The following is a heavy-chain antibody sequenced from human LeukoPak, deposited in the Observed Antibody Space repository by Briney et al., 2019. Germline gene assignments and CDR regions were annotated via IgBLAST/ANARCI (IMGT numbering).Heavy chain of an antibody. CDR3: ARGGMEVSRPLYFDY. CDR2: IIPIFGTA. D-gene: IGHD3-16*01. V-gene: IGHV1-69*05. Sequence: ASVKVSCKASGATFSSYAISWVRQAPGQGLEWMGGIIPIFGTANYAQKFQGRVTITTDESTSTAYMELSSLRSEDTAVYYCARGGMEVSRPLYFDYWGQGTLVTVSS. J-gene: IGHJ4*02. CDR1: GATFSSYA.